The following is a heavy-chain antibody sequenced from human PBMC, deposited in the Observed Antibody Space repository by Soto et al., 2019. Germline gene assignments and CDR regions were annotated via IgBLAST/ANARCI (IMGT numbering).Heavy chain of an antibody. D-gene: IGHD3-16*01. CDR2: IYWDDDK. CDR3: AHFVVPGITYYFDS. J-gene: IGHJ4*02. CDR1: GGSISSGGYY. V-gene: IGHV2-5*08. Sequence: TLSLTCTVSGGSISSGGYYWSWIRQPPGKALEWLTFIYWDDDKRNSPFLKSRLTITKDTSKNQVVLTMTNMDPVDTATYYCAHFVVPGITYYFDSCGQGTLVTVSS.